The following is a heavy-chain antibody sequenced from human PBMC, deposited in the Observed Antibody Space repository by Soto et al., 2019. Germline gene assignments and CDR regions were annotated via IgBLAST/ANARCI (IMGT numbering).Heavy chain of an antibody. J-gene: IGHJ4*02. CDR1: GFTFSSYA. V-gene: IGHV3-23*01. CDR3: AKVGTPSIVGAPMGGYYFDY. CDR2: ISGSGGST. Sequence: GGSLRLSCAASGFTFSSYAMSWVRQAPGKGLEWVSAISGSGGSTYYADPVKGRFTISRDNSKNTLYLQMNSLRAEDTAVYYCAKVGTPSIVGAPMGGYYFDYWGQGTLVTVSS. D-gene: IGHD1-26*01.